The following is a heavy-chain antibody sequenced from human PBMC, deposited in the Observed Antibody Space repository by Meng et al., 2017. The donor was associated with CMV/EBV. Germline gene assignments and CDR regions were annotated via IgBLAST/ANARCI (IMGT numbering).Heavy chain of an antibody. J-gene: IGHJ6*02. CDR2: INSDGSST. D-gene: IGHD2-2*01. CDR3: AKVVRDIVVVPAAMGMDV. V-gene: IGHV3-74*01. Sequence: GGSLRLSCAASGFTFSSYWMHWVRQAPGKGLVWVSRINSDGSSTSYADSVKGRFTISRDNSKNTLYLQMNSLRAEDTAVYYCAKVVRDIVVVPAAMGMDVWGQGTTVTVSS. CDR1: GFTFSSYW.